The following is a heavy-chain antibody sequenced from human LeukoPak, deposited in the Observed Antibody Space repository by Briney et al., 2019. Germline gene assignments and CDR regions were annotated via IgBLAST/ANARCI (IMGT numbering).Heavy chain of an antibody. J-gene: IGHJ6*02. V-gene: IGHV3-23*01. CDR2: ISGSGGST. CDR1: GFTFSSYA. D-gene: IGHD2-21*02. CDR3: GSSTVHYYNYGMDV. Sequence: GGSLRLSCAASGFTFSSYAMSWVRQAPGKGLEWVSAISGSGGSTYYADSVKGRFTISRDNSKNTLYLQMNSLRAEDTAVYYCGSSTVHYYNYGMDVWGQGATVTVSS.